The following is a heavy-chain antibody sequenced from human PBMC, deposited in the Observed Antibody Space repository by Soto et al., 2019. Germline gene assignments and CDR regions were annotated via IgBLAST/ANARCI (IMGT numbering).Heavy chain of an antibody. J-gene: IGHJ4*02. Sequence: PSETLSLTCTVSGGSISRFFWGWIRQPPGKGLELIGYIYYTGSTNYSPSLKSRLTMSIDTSNNQFSLKLSSATAADTAMYYCARGSVPADYWGQGTLVTVSS. V-gene: IGHV4-59*12. D-gene: IGHD4-17*01. CDR1: GGSISRFF. CDR3: ARGSVPADY. CDR2: IYYTGST.